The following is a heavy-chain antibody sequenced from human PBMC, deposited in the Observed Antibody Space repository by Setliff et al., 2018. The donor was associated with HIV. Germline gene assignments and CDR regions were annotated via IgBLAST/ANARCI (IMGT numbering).Heavy chain of an antibody. V-gene: IGHV5-51*01. Sequence: PGESLKISCKGSGYSFTSYWIGWVRQMPGKGLEWMGIIYPGDSDTRYSPSFQGQVTISADKSISTAYLQWSSLKASDTAMYYCARRGGSGSYPPGYFDYWGQGTLVTVSS. D-gene: IGHD3-10*01. CDR3: ARRGGSGSYPPGYFDY. CDR1: GYSFTSYW. CDR2: IYPGDSDT. J-gene: IGHJ4*02.